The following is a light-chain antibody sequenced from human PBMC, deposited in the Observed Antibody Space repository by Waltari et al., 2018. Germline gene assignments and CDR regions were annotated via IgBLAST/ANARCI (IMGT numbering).Light chain of an antibody. CDR3: SSFTTSSTLL. J-gene: IGLJ2*01. V-gene: IGLV2-14*03. CDR1: SSAVGDFNS. CDR2: DVS. Sequence: QSALPQPASVSASPGESITISCTAASSAVGDFNSVSWYQQHPGTAPKSMIYDVSNRPSGVSHRFSGSKSGNTASLTISGLQAEDEAVYYCSSFTTSSTLLFGGGTKLTVL.